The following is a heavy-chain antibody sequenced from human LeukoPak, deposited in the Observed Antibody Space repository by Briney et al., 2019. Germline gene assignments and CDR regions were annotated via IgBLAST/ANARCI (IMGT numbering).Heavy chain of an antibody. CDR3: ARASATGFDP. CDR1: GFTFSSYS. J-gene: IGHJ5*02. V-gene: IGHV3-21*01. D-gene: IGHD1-14*01. Sequence: GGSLRLSCAASGFTFSSYSMNWVRQAPGKGLEWVSSISSSSSYIYYADSVKGRLTISRDNAKSSLYLQMNSLRAEDTAVYYCARASATGFDPWGQGTLVTVSS. CDR2: ISSSSSYI.